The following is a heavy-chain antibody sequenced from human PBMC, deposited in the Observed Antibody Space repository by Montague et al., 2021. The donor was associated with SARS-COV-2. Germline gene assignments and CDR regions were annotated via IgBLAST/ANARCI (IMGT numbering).Heavy chain of an antibody. CDR2: IFHTGRA. D-gene: IGHD2/OR15-2a*01. J-gene: IGHJ4*02. Sequence: TLSLTCTVSGTSIRSGGYYWTWIRQPPGKGLEWIGYIFHTGRAXYNPSLETRVNISVDTSNNLFSLRLSSVTAADTAMYFCARVRLFYYLDYWGQGTLVTVSS. CDR1: GTSIRSGGYY. V-gene: IGHV4-31*03. CDR3: ARVRLFYYLDY.